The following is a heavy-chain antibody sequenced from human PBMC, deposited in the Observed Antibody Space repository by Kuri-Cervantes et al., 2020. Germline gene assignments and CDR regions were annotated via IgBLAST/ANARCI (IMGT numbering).Heavy chain of an antibody. CDR2: ISSSSIYI. CDR3: ARENYYDTSGYYYHSGEFDY. J-gene: IGHJ4*02. V-gene: IGHV3-21*01. Sequence: GGSLRLSCAASGFTFSSYAMSWVRQAPGKGLEWVSAISSSSIYIYYADSLKGRFTISRDNAKNSLYLQMNSLRAEDTAVYYCARENYYDTSGYYYHSGEFDYWGQGTLVTVSS. D-gene: IGHD3-22*01. CDR1: GFTFSSYA.